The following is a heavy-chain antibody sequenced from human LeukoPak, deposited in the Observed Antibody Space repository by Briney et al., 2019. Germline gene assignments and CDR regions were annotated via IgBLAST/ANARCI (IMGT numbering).Heavy chain of an antibody. D-gene: IGHD3-3*01. V-gene: IGHV4-59*01. CDR3: ARTIIADLWSGTKFDP. J-gene: IGHJ5*02. Sequence: KPSETLSLTCTVSGGSLSGYYWSWIRQPPGKGLEWIAYIYSSGSANYNPSLKSRLSISVDTSKNQFSLKLTSMTAADTAVYYCARTIIADLWSGTKFDPWGQGTLVTISS. CDR1: GGSLSGYY. CDR2: IYSSGSA.